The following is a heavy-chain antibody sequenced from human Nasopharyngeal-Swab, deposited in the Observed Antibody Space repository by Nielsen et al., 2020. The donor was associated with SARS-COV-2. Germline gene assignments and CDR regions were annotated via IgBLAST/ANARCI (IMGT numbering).Heavy chain of an antibody. CDR3: ARTRYNWNDETLDY. CDR2: ISSSGSTV. D-gene: IGHD1-20*01. CDR1: GYLFSDNY. J-gene: IGHJ4*02. V-gene: IGHV3-11*04. Sequence: GESLKISCVASGYLFSDNYMSWIRQAPGKGLEWVAYISSSGSTVHYADSVKGRFTISRDNARNSLFLQLDSLRAEDTAVYFCARTRYNWNDETLDYWGPGTLVTVSS.